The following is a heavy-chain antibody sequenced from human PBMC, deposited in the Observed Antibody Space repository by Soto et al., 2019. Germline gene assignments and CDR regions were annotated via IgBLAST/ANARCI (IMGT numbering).Heavy chain of an antibody. CDR1: GGSFSGYY. CDR3: AGGAGYYYYGMDG. J-gene: IGHJ6*02. CDR2: INHSGST. Sequence: PSETLSLTCAVYGGSFSGYYWSWIRQPPGKGLEWIGEINHSGSTNYNPSLKSRVTISVDTSKNQFSLKLSSVTAADTAVYYCAGGAGYYYYGMDGWGQGTTVTVSS. D-gene: IGHD3-10*01. V-gene: IGHV4-34*01.